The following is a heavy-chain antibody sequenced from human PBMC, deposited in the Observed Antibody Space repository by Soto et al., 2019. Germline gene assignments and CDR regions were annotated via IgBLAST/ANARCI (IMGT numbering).Heavy chain of an antibody. V-gene: IGHV5-51*01. CDR3: ARRSQQLGGMDV. Sequence: PGESLKISCKGSGYSFASYWMGGVRLLPGKGLEWMGIIYPGDSDTRYSPSFQGQVTISAVKSISTAYLQWSSLKASDTAMYYCARRSQQLGGMDVWGQGTTVTVSS. J-gene: IGHJ6*02. CDR1: GYSFASYW. CDR2: IYPGDSDT. D-gene: IGHD6-13*01.